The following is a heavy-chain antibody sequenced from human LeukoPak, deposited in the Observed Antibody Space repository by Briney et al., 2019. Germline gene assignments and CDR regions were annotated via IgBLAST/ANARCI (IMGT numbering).Heavy chain of an antibody. J-gene: IGHJ4*02. V-gene: IGHV3-23*01. CDR1: GFTFSSYG. Sequence: GGSLRLPCAASGFTFSSYGMHWVRQAPGKGLEWVSAITGNGDTTFYADSVKGLFTISRDNSKNSLYLQMNSLRAEDTAIYYCAKHNYRTHDFWGPGTLVTVSS. CDR2: ITGNGDTT. CDR3: AKHNYRTHDF. D-gene: IGHD5-24*01.